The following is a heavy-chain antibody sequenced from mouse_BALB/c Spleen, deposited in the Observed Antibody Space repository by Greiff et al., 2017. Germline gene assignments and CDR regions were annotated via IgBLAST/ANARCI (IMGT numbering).Heavy chain of an antibody. CDR2: IRLKSNNYAT. J-gene: IGHJ1*01. Sequence: VQLKESGGGLVQPGGSMKLSCVASGFTFSNYWMNWVRQSPEKGLEWVAEIRLKSNNYATHYAESVKGRFTISRDDSKSSVYLQMNNLRAEDTGIYYCTRRDYYGSSYIGDVWGAGTTVTVSS. D-gene: IGHD1-1*01. CDR3: TRRDYYGSSYIGDV. CDR1: GFTFSNYW. V-gene: IGHV6-6*02.